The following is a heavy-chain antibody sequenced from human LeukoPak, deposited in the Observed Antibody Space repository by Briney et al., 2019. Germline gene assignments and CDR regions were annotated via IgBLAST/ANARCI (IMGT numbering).Heavy chain of an antibody. CDR2: IYYSGST. J-gene: IGHJ3*02. D-gene: IGHD3-10*01. V-gene: IGHV4-39*07. Sequence: SETLSLTCTVSGGSISSSSYYWGWIRQPPGKGLEWIGSIYYSGSTYYNPSLKSRVTISVDTSKNQFSLKLSSVTAADTAVYYCATMSYYYGSGIQSPVDIWGQGTMVTVSS. CDR1: GGSISSSSYY. CDR3: ATMSYYYGSGIQSPVDI.